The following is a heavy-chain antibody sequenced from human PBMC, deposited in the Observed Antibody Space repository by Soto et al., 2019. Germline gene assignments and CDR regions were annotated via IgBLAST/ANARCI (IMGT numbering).Heavy chain of an antibody. Sequence: QLQLQESGSGLVKPSQTLSLTCAVSGGSISSGGYSWSWIRQPPGKGLEWIGYIYHSGSTYYNPSLKSRVTISVDRYKNQFSLKLSSVTAADTAVYYCARSLYDFWSGYVDYWGKGTLVTVSS. CDR3: ARSLYDFWSGYVDY. D-gene: IGHD3-3*01. J-gene: IGHJ4*02. CDR2: IYHSGST. CDR1: GGSISSGGYS. V-gene: IGHV4-30-2*01.